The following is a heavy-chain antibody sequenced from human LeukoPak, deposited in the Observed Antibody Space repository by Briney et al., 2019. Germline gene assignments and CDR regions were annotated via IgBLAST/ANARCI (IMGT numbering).Heavy chain of an antibody. CDR2: INHSGST. D-gene: IGHD6-13*01. CDR3: ARVSSSWYGDAFDI. CDR1: GGSFSGYY. Sequence: PSETLSLTCAVYGGSFSGYYWSWIRQPPGKGLEWAGEINHSGSTNYNPSLMSRVAISVDKSKHQFSLKLRSVTAADTAVYYCARVSSSWYGDAFDIWGQGTMVTVSS. J-gene: IGHJ3*02. V-gene: IGHV4-34*01.